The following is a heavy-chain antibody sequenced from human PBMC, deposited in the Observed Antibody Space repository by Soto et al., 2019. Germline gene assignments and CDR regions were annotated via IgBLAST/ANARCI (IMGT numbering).Heavy chain of an antibody. Sequence: QVQLQQWGAGLLKPSETLSLTCAVYGGSFSGYYWTWIRQPPGTGLEWIGEINHSGSTNYNPSLKCRVTISADTSKNQFSLKLTSVTAADSAVYYCARDKITGLFDYWGQGTLVTVSS. V-gene: IGHV4-34*01. CDR2: INHSGST. J-gene: IGHJ4*02. CDR3: ARDKITGLFDY. D-gene: IGHD2-8*02. CDR1: GGSFSGYY.